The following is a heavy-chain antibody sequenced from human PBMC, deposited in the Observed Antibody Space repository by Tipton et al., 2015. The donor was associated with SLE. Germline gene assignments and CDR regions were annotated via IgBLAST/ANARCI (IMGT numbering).Heavy chain of an antibody. Sequence: GSLRLSCAASGFPFSSYWMSWVRQAPGKGLEWVANIKQDASDKYYVDSVKGRFSISRDNAKNSLFLEMNSLRAEDTAVYYCARDMHYDFWSGYYVDYWGQGTLVTVSS. CDR2: IKQDASDK. CDR1: GFPFSSYW. CDR3: ARDMHYDFWSGYYVDY. J-gene: IGHJ4*02. V-gene: IGHV3-7*01. D-gene: IGHD3-3*01.